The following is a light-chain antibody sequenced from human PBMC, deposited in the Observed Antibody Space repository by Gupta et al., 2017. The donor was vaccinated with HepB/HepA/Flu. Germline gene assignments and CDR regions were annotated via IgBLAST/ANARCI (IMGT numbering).Light chain of an antibody. CDR1: SSNIGAGYD. V-gene: IGLV1-40*01. CDR2: ESS. J-gene: IGLJ2*01. Sequence: QSVLTQPPSVSGAPGQRVTISCTGTSSNIGAGYDVHWYHQLPGTAPKLLMYESSNRPSGVPDRFSGSKSGTSASLAITGLQAEDEADYYCQSYDDSLSGVIFGGGTKLTVL. CDR3: QSYDDSLSGVI.